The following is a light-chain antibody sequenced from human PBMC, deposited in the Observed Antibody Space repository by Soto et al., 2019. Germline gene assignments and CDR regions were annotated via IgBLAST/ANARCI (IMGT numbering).Light chain of an antibody. Sequence: DLQMTQSPSSLSASVGDRVTITCQASQDISNYLSWYQQKPGKAPKLLIYDASNLETGVPSRFSGSGSGTDFNFAISSLQPEDIATYYCQQYDSLLPYTFGQGTRLEIK. CDR2: DAS. J-gene: IGKJ2*01. CDR1: QDISNY. CDR3: QQYDSLLPYT. V-gene: IGKV1-33*01.